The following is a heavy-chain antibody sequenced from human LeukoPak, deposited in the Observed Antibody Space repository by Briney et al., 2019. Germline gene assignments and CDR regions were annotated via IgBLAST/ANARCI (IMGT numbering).Heavy chain of an antibody. J-gene: IGHJ4*02. CDR2: ISYTGST. CDR3: ATQAHHWNYDY. Sequence: SSETLSLPCTVSGRSISSSPYYCARVPQPPGQGPDWIGSISYTGSTYSNPPLKRRLSIYVDTSTNQFSMKLTSVTASETAVYYCATQAHHWNYDYWGQGTLVTVSS. V-gene: IGHV4-39*01. D-gene: IGHD1-7*01. CDR1: GRSISSSPYY.